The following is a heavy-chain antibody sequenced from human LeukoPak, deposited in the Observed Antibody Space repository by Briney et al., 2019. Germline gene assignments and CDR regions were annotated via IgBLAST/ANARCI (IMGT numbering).Heavy chain of an antibody. Sequence: SVKVSCKASGGTFSSYAISWVRQAPGQGLEWMGRIIPIFGTANYAQKFQGRVTITTDESTSTAYMELSSLRSEDTAVYYCARSRSLGKAPAGYWGQGTLVTVSS. CDR2: IIPIFGTA. CDR3: ARSRSLGKAPAGY. J-gene: IGHJ4*02. CDR1: GGTFSSYA. V-gene: IGHV1-69*05.